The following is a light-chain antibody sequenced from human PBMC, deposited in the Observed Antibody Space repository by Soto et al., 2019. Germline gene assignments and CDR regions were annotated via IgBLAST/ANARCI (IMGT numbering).Light chain of an antibody. Sequence: EIVLTQSTGTLSLSPGERATLSCRASESVSSSYLAWYQQKPGQAPGLLIYGASSRATGIPDRFSGSGSGTDFTLTISRLEPEDFAVYYCQQYGSSPRFTFGPGTKLDIK. V-gene: IGKV3-20*01. J-gene: IGKJ3*01. CDR3: QQYGSSPRFT. CDR1: ESVSSSY. CDR2: GAS.